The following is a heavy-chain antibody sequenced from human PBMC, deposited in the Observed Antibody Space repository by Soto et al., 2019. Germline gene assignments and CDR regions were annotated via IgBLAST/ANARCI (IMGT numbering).Heavy chain of an antibody. CDR2: ISYDGSNK. V-gene: IGHV3-30-3*01. CDR1: GFTFSSYA. CDR3: ARDLSPIYGDYYYYYGMDV. J-gene: IGHJ6*02. D-gene: IGHD4-17*01. Sequence: QVQLVESGGGVVQPGRSLRLSCAASGFTFSSYAMHWVRQAPGKGLEWVAVISYDGSNKYYADSVKGRFTISRDNSKNTLYLQMNSLRAEDTAVYYCARDLSPIYGDYYYYYGMDVWGQVTTVTVSS.